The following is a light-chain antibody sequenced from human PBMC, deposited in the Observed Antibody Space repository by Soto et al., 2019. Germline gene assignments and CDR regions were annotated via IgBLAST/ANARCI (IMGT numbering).Light chain of an antibody. CDR2: GAS. V-gene: IGKV3-20*01. CDR1: QNISSNY. Sequence: EIVLTQSPCTLSLSAGERATLSCRAGQNISSNYLAWYQQKPGQAPRLLIYGASSRATDIPDRFSGGGSGTDFTLTVNRLEPEDFAVYYCQQYGTSPFTFGPGTRVDIK. J-gene: IGKJ3*01. CDR3: QQYGTSPFT.